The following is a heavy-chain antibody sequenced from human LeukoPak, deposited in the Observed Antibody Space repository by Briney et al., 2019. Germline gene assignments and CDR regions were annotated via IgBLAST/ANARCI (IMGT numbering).Heavy chain of an antibody. V-gene: IGHV1-69*13. CDR1: GGTFSSYA. J-gene: IGHJ6*03. D-gene: IGHD5-12*01. CDR2: IIPIFGTA. Sequence: SVKVSCKASGGTFSSYAISWVRQAPGQGLEWMGGIIPIFGTANYAQKFQGRVTITADESTSTAYMELSSLRSEDTAVYYCAREGWGGFTDKNYYYYMDGWGKGTTVTVSS. CDR3: AREGWGGFTDKNYYYYMDG.